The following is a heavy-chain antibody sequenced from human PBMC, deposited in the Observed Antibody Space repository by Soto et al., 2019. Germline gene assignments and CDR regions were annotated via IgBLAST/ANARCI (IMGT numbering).Heavy chain of an antibody. Sequence: SETLSLTCTVSRVSLSSKNFYWGWIRQSPGKGLEWIGTLYSGSTFSSLSLKNRVVISVDPSTNQVSLKLRYVAAADTAIYYCATTRGIAVGGSFDYWGQG. CDR2: LYSGST. J-gene: IGHJ4*02. V-gene: IGHV4-39*01. CDR1: RVSLSSKNFY. CDR3: ATTRGIAVGGSFDY. D-gene: IGHD6-19*01.